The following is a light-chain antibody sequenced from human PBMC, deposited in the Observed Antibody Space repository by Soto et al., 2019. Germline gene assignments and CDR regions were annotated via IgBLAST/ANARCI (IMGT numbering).Light chain of an antibody. CDR2: EVN. V-gene: IGLV2-8*01. J-gene: IGLJ1*01. CDR3: TSYAGGNNV. Sequence: QSALTQPPSASGSPGQSVTISCTGTSSDVGGYNYVSWYQQYPGKVPKLMIYEVNKRPSEVPDRFSGSKSGNTASLTVSGLQAEDEADYYCTSYAGGNNVFGTGTKVTVL. CDR1: SSDVGGYNY.